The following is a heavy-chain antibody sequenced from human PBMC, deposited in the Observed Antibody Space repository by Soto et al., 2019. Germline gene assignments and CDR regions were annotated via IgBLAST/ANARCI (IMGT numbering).Heavy chain of an antibody. V-gene: IGHV3-73*01. CDR1: GFTFIVSA. CDR2: IRSKANSYAT. D-gene: IGHD4-17*01. CDR3: TRHDYGDYTFDY. J-gene: IGHJ4*02. Sequence: GSLSLSCSASGFTFIVSAMHWVRQASGKGLEWVGRIRSKANSYATAYAASVKGRFTISRDDSKNTAYLQMNSLKTEDTAVYYCTRHDYGDYTFDYWGQGNLVTVSS.